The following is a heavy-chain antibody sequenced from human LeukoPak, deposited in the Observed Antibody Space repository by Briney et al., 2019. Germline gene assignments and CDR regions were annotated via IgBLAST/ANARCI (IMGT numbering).Heavy chain of an antibody. V-gene: IGHV4-39*07. J-gene: IGHJ6*03. D-gene: IGHD5-18*01. CDR1: GGSISSTSYY. CDR3: AREGTAMVSDSYYYYYMDV. CDR2: IYYSGST. Sequence: SETLSLTCTVSGGSISSTSYYWGWIRQPPGKGLECIGTIYYSGSTYYNPSLKSRVTISVDTSKNQFSLKLSSVTAADTAVYYCAREGTAMVSDSYYYYYMDVWGKGTTVTISS.